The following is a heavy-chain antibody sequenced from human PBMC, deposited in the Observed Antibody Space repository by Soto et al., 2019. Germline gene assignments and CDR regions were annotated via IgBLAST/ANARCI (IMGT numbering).Heavy chain of an antibody. CDR1: GYSITAGGYY. CDR3: ARMYSSGSGGFHP. D-gene: IGHD6-19*01. J-gene: IGHJ5*02. CDR2: FYSSGSI. V-gene: IGHV4-31*03. Sequence: SETLSLTFFVSGYSITAGGYYWSWIRHHPGKGLEWIGSFYSSGSIIYNPSLRGRVSISGDTSSNQFSMSLTSVTAADTARYYCARMYSSGSGGFHPGGQGTLVTVSS.